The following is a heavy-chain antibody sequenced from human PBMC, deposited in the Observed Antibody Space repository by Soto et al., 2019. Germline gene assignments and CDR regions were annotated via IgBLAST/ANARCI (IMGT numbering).Heavy chain of an antibody. D-gene: IGHD2-8*01. CDR1: GYSFTIYW. CDR2: IYPGDSDT. CDR3: ARLPPREYCTNXVCYTPSYYYYYYGMDV. J-gene: IGHJ6*02. V-gene: IGHV5-51*01. Sequence: GESLKISCKGSGYSFTIYWIGWVRQMPGKGLEWMGIIYPGDSDTRYSPSFQGQVTISADKSISTAYLQWSSLKASDTAMYYCARLPPREYCTNXVCYTPSYYYYYYGMDVWGQGTTVTVSS.